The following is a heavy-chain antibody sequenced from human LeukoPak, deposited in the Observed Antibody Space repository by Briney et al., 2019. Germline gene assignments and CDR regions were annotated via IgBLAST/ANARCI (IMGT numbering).Heavy chain of an antibody. Sequence: GGSLRLSCEASGFNFRSYWMHWVRQGPGKGLMWVSRSNGDGSYTTYADSVKGRFTISRDNAKNTLYLHMNSLRAEDTAVYYCAKLSKNIVVVPAAPHILFDYWGQGTLVTVSS. D-gene: IGHD2-2*01. CDR2: SNGDGSYT. CDR3: AKLSKNIVVVPAAPHILFDY. CDR1: GFNFRSYW. J-gene: IGHJ4*02. V-gene: IGHV3-74*01.